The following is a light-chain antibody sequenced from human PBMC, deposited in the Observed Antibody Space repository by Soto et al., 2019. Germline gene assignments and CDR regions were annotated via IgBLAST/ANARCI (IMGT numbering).Light chain of an antibody. V-gene: IGLV2-14*01. Sequence: QSVLTGADYVSVSPGHSISISCTGTSSYVGGYNYVSWYQQHPGKAPKLMIYEVSNRPSGVPNRFSGSKSGNTASLTISGLQAEDEADYYCSSYTSSSTLYVFGTGTKV. CDR3: SSYTSSSTLYV. J-gene: IGLJ1*01. CDR1: SSYVGGYNY. CDR2: EVS.